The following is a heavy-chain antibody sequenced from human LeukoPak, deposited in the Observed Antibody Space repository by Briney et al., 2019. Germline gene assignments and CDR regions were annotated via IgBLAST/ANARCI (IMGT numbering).Heavy chain of an antibody. CDR1: GYSFTNYW. CDR3: ATPLIGQGVSLGY. Sequence: GESLKISCKGSGYSFTNYWIGWVRQAPGQGLEWMGWITTYSGNTYYAQKLQGRVTMTTDTSTSTAYMELRSLRSDDTAVYYCATPLIGQGVSLGYWGQGTLVTVSS. V-gene: IGHV1-18*04. D-gene: IGHD3-16*01. CDR2: ITTYSGNT. J-gene: IGHJ4*02.